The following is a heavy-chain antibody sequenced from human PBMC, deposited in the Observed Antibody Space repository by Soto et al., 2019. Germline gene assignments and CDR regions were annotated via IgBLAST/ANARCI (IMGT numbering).Heavy chain of an antibody. V-gene: IGHV1-2*02. D-gene: IGHD1-7*01. CDR2: INPNSGGT. CDR3: ARGCLELDVYYYYYGMDV. J-gene: IGHJ6*02. CDR1: GYTFTGYY. Sequence: ASVKVSCKASGYTFTGYYMHRVRQAPGQGLEWMGWINPNSGGTNYAQKFQGRVTMTRDTSISTAYMELSRLRSDDTAVYYCARGCLELDVYYYYYGMDVWGQGTTVTVSS.